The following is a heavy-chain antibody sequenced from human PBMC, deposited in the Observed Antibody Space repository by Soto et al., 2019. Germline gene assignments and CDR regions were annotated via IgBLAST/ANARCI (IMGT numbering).Heavy chain of an antibody. CDR1: GFTFSSYW. Sequence: PGGSLRLSCAASGFTFSSYWMSWVRQAPGKGLEWVANIKQDGSGKYYVDSVKGRFTISRDNAKNSLYLQMNSLRAEDTAVYYCAKLGYCSGGSCFVFGVFDYWGQGTQVTVSS. J-gene: IGHJ4*02. CDR3: AKLGYCSGGSCFVFGVFDY. D-gene: IGHD2-15*01. CDR2: IKQDGSGK. V-gene: IGHV3-7*01.